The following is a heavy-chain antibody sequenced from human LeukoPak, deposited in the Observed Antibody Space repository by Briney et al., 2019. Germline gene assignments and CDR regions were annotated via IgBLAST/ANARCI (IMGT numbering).Heavy chain of an antibody. CDR3: AEDPNGDYIGAFDF. J-gene: IGHJ3*01. CDR2: IIGNGGWA. Sequence: PGGSLRLSCAASGLTFSSYAMMWLRQAPGKGLESVSTIIGNGGWALYADSVKGRFTISRDNTKNTLYLQMSSLRAEDTAVYYCAEDPNGDYIGAFDFWGQGTMVTVSS. V-gene: IGHV3-23*01. CDR1: GLTFSSYA. D-gene: IGHD4-17*01.